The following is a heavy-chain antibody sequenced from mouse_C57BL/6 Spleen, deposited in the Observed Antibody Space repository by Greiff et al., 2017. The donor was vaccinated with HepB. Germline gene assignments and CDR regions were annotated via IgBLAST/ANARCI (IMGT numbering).Heavy chain of an antibody. CDR2: IDPETGGT. Sequence: VQLQQSGAELVRPGASVTLSCKASGYTFTDYEMHWVKQTPVHGLEWIGAIDPETGGTAYNQKFKGKAILTADKSSSTAYMELRSLTSEDSAVYYCTRRYYGNYVWYFDVWGTGTTVTVSS. V-gene: IGHV1-15*01. CDR1: GYTFTDYE. D-gene: IGHD2-1*01. J-gene: IGHJ1*03. CDR3: TRRYYGNYVWYFDV.